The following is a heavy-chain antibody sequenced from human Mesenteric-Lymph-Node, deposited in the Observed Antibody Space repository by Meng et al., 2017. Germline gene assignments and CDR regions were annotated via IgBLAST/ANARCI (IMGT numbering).Heavy chain of an antibody. CDR1: GGSITSDNYY. Sequence: SETLSLTCTVSGGSITSDNYYWTWIRRPAGKGPEWVGRVYSTGSTTYNPSLSGRVTISLDASKNQFSLSLTSVTAADTAVYYCARGGVLVPGSGLFDPWGQGTLVTVSS. V-gene: IGHV4-61*02. CDR3: ARGGVLVPGSGLFDP. J-gene: IGHJ5*02. CDR2: VYSTGST. D-gene: IGHD3-10*01.